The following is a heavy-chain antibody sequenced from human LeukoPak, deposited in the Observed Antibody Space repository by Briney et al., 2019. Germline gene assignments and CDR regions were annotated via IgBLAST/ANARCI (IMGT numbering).Heavy chain of an antibody. CDR3: ARVSSGWLNGWFDP. CDR1: GYTFTSYA. V-gene: IGHV7-4-1*02. J-gene: IGHJ5*02. CDR2: INTNTGNP. D-gene: IGHD6-19*01. Sequence: ASVKVSCKASGYTFTSYAMNWVRQAPGQGLEWMGWINTNTGNPTYAQGFTGRFIFSLDTSVSTAYLQISSLKAEDTAVYYCARVSSGWLNGWFDPWGQGTLVTVSS.